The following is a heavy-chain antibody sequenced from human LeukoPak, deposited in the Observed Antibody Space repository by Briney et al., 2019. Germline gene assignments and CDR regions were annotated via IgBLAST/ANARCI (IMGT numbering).Heavy chain of an antibody. CDR3: ARTRNGGHGRPRHPRYYFDY. V-gene: IGHV1-2*02. CDR2: INPNSGGT. J-gene: IGHJ4*02. D-gene: IGHD2-8*01. CDR1: GYTFTGYY. Sequence: ASVKVSCKASGYTFTGYYMHWVRQAPGQGLEWMGWINPNSGGTNYAQKFQGRVTMTRDTSISTAYMELSRLRSDDTAVYYCARTRNGGHGRPRHPRYYFDYWGQGTLVTVSS.